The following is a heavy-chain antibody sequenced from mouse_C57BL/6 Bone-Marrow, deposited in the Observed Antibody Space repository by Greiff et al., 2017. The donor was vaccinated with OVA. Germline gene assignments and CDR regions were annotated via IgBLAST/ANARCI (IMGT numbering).Heavy chain of an antibody. CDR1: GFTFSSYG. D-gene: IGHD1-1*01. J-gene: IGHJ2*01. Sequence: EVQLVESGGDLVKPGGSLKLSRAASGFTFSSYGMSWVRQTPDKRLEWVATISSGGSYTYYPDSVKGRFTISRDNAKNTLYLQMSSLKSEDTAMYYCARHGDYGSFFDYWGQGTTLTVSS. CDR3: ARHGDYGSFFDY. V-gene: IGHV5-6*01. CDR2: ISSGGSYT.